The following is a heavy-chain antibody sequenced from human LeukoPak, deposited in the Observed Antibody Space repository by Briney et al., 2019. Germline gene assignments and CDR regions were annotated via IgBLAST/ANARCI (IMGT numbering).Heavy chain of an antibody. CDR2: ISSSGSTI. V-gene: IGHV3-48*04. CDR1: GFTFSSYS. Sequence: GGSLRLSCAASGFTFSSYSMNWVRQAPGKGLEWVSYISSSGSTIYYADSVKGRFTISRDNAKNSLYLQMNSLRAEDTAVYYCARAEFGYGSGSYYGYWGQGTLVTVSS. D-gene: IGHD3-10*01. J-gene: IGHJ4*02. CDR3: ARAEFGYGSGSYYGY.